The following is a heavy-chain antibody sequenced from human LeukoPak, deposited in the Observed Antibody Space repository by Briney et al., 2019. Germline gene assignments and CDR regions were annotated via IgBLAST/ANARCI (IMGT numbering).Heavy chain of an antibody. CDR3: AREEHGYYDSSGYYTSYWYFDL. J-gene: IGHJ2*01. Sequence: GGSLRLSCAASGFTLRVNYMTWVRQAPGKGLEWVSVIYANGSTYYPDSVKGRFTISRDNSKSSLYLQMNSLRAEDTAVYYCAREEHGYYDSSGYYTSYWYFDLWGRGTLVTVSS. CDR2: IYANGST. CDR1: GFTLRVNY. D-gene: IGHD3-22*01. V-gene: IGHV3-53*01.